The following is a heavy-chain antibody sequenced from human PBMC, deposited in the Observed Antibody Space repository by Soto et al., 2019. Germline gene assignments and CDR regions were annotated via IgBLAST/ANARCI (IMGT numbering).Heavy chain of an antibody. V-gene: IGHV1-2*02. J-gene: IGHJ2*01. D-gene: IGHD3-22*01. CDR3: ARGSNYYDSSGYPDGYWYFDL. CDR1: GCTFTGYY. CDR2: INPNSGGT. Sequence: ASVKVSCKASGCTFTGYYMHWVRQAPGQGLEWMGWINPNSGGTNYAQKFQGRVTMTRDTSISTAYMELSRLRSDDTAVYYCARGSNYYDSSGYPDGYWYFDLWGRGTLVTVSS.